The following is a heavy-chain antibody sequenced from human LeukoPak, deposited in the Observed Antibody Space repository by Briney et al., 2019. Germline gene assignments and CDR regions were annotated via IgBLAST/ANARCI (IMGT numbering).Heavy chain of an antibody. CDR3: ARQGTMTRGGYWLDP. Sequence: SETLSLTYSVSGASINSTNFYWSWIRQPPGKGLESVGSISYTGNTYSNPSLNSRVTMSVDTSKNQFSLKLSSVTAADTAVYYCARQGTMTRGGYWLDPWGRGTLVTVSS. CDR1: GASINSTNFY. D-gene: IGHD3-10*01. V-gene: IGHV4-39*01. CDR2: ISYTGNT. J-gene: IGHJ5*02.